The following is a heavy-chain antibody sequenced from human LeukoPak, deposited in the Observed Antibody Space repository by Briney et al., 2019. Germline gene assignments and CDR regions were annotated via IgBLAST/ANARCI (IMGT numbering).Heavy chain of an antibody. CDR3: ATYKRISGWYVFDY. J-gene: IGHJ4*02. CDR1: GVSISSYY. D-gene: IGHD6-19*01. V-gene: IGHV4-59*01. Sequence: PSETLSLTCSVSGVSISSYYWSWLRQPPGMGLEWIGAMHDSGTTFYNPTLKSRVTMSVDTSKMQFSLQLRSVTAADTAIYYCATYKRISGWYVFDYWGQGTLVTVSS. CDR2: MHDSGTT.